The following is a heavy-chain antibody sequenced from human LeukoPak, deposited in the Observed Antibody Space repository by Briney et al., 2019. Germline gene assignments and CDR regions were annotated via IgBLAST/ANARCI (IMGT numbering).Heavy chain of an antibody. CDR2: FDPEDGET. V-gene: IGHV1-24*01. J-gene: IGHJ4*02. D-gene: IGHD3-22*01. CDR3: ARGWDYDSGGRPTAYVY. CDR1: GYTLTELS. Sequence: ASVKVSCKVSGYTLTELSMHWVRQAPGKGLEWMGGFDPEDGETIYAQKFQGRVTITADESTSTVYMELKSLKSEDTAVYYCARGWDYDSGGRPTAYVYWGQGTLVTVSS.